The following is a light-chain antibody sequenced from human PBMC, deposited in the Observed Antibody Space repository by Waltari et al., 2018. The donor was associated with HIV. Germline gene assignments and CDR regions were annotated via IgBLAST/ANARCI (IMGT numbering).Light chain of an antibody. CDR3: QSYDNSLSAWV. Sequence: QSVLTQPPSVSGAPGQRVTISCTGSSSHLALGYAAQWYQQLPGTAPKLLVYATSKRPAGVPDRVSGSKSGISASLAITGLQAEDEANYYCQSYDNSLSAWVFGGGTKVTVL. CDR1: SSHLALGYA. J-gene: IGLJ3*02. V-gene: IGLV1-40*01. CDR2: ATS.